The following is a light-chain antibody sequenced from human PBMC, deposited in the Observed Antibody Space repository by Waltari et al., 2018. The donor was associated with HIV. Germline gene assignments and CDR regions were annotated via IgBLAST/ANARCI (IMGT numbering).Light chain of an antibody. V-gene: IGKV1-39*01. CDR3: QQSYTIPYT. J-gene: IGKJ2*01. CDR2: AAS. Sequence: DIQMTQSPFSLSASVGDRVTITCRASQSISNYLNWYQQRPGKAPNLLIYAASGLQSGVPPRFSGSGSGTDFTLTITNLQPEDFATYYCQQSYTIPYTFGQGTRLDIK. CDR1: QSISNY.